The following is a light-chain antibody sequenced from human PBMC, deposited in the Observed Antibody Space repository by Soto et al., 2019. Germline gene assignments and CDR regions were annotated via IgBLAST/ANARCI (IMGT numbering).Light chain of an antibody. J-gene: IGLJ3*02. CDR3: YSTDITNHLWV. CDR1: ALPKKY. Sequence: SYELTQVPSVSVSPGQTARITCSGDALPKKYACWYQQKSGQAPVLVIYEDTNRPPAIPERLSASSSGTVATLTISGAQVEDDADYFCYSTDITNHLWVFGGGTKLTV. V-gene: IGLV3-10*01. CDR2: EDT.